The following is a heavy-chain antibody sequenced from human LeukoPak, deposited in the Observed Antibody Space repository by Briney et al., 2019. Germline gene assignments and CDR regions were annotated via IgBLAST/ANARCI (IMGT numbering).Heavy chain of an antibody. Sequence: SETLSLTCTVSGGSISSYYWSWIRQPPGKGLEWIGDIYYSGSTNYNPSLKSRVTISVDTSKNQFSLKLSSVTAADTAVYYCARGRIAVAGTKNYFDYWGQGTLVTVSS. CDR3: ARGRIAVAGTKNYFDY. V-gene: IGHV4-59*01. J-gene: IGHJ4*02. D-gene: IGHD6-19*01. CDR2: IYYSGST. CDR1: GGSISSYY.